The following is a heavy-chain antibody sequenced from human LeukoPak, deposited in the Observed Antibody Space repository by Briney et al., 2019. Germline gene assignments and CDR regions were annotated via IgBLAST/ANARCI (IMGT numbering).Heavy chain of an antibody. Sequence: SETLSLTCTVSGGSISSYYWSWIRQPPGKGLEWIGDIYYSGSTNYNPSLKSRVTISVDTSKNQFSLKLSSVTAADTAVYYCARGRIAVAGTKNYFDYWGQGTLVTVSS. CDR3: ARGRIAVAGTKNYFDY. V-gene: IGHV4-59*01. J-gene: IGHJ4*02. D-gene: IGHD6-19*01. CDR2: IYYSGST. CDR1: GGSISSYY.